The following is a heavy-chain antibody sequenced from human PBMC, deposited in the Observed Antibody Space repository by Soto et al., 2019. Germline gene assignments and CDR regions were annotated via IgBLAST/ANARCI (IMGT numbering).Heavy chain of an antibody. D-gene: IGHD3-9*01. Sequence: QVQLQESGPGLVKPSETLSLTCTVSGGSISPYYWSWIRQSPGKGLEWIGYIYYRGNTDYNPSFTSRVTIXVXTXXTQFSLRLSSVTAAATAVYYCARHPGYYDVLTGYSPYYFDSWGQGTLVTVSS. V-gene: IGHV4-59*08. CDR2: IYYRGNT. CDR1: GGSISPYY. J-gene: IGHJ4*02. CDR3: ARHPGYYDVLTGYSPYYFDS.